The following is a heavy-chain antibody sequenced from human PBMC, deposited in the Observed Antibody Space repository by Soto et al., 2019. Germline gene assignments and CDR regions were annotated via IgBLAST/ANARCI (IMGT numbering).Heavy chain of an antibody. D-gene: IGHD3-3*01. V-gene: IGHV4-34*01. CDR1: GGSFSGYY. CDR3: ARGAITIYYYYGMDV. J-gene: IGHJ6*02. Sequence: PSETLSLTCAVYGGSFSGYYWSWIRQPPGKGLEWIGEINHSGSTNYNPSLKSRVTISVDTSKNQFSLKLSSVTAADTAVYYCARGAITIYYYYGMDVWGQGTTVTVSS. CDR2: INHSGST.